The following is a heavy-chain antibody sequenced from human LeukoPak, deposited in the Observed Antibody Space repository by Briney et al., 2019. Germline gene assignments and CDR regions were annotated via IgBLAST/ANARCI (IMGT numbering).Heavy chain of an antibody. Sequence: GGSLRLSCAASGFTFSSYSMNWVRQAPGKGLEWVSSISSSSSYIYYADSVKGRFTISRDNAKNSLYLQMNSLRAEDTAVYYCGRVSYGSGSYLVAFDIWGQGTMVTVSS. J-gene: IGHJ3*02. CDR1: GFTFSSYS. CDR3: GRVSYGSGSYLVAFDI. CDR2: ISSSSSYI. V-gene: IGHV3-21*01. D-gene: IGHD3-10*01.